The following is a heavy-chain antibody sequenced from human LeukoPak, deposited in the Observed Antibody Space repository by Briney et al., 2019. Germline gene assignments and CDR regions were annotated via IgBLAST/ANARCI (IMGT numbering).Heavy chain of an antibody. D-gene: IGHD6-19*01. CDR1: GGTFSSYA. CDR3: ASRAVAGTRLYWYFDL. CDR2: IIPIFGTA. Sequence: SVKVSCKASGGTFSSYAISWVRQAPGQGLEWMGGIIPIFGTANYAQKFQGRVTITADKSTSTAYMELSSLRSEDMAVYYCASRAVAGTRLYWYFDLWGRGTLVTVSS. V-gene: IGHV1-69*06. J-gene: IGHJ2*01.